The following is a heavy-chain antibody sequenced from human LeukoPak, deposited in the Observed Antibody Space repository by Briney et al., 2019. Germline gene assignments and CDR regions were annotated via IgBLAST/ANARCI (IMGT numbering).Heavy chain of an antibody. CDR1: GFAFSSYW. CDR3: ARDKSEYDSSGRGDH. CDR2: INGDGSYT. J-gene: IGHJ4*02. D-gene: IGHD3-22*01. Sequence: PGGSLRLSCAASGFAFSSYWMHWVRQVPGKGLVWLSRINGDGSYTKYADSVKGRFTISRDNAQNTLFLQMNSLSAEDTAVYFCARDKSEYDSSGRGDHWGQGTLVTVSS. V-gene: IGHV3-74*03.